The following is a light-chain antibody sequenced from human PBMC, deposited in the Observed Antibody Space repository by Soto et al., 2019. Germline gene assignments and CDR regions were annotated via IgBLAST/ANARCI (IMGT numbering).Light chain of an antibody. Sequence: DIQMTQSPSTMSASVGDRVTITCRASQSIDSWLAWYQQKPGKAPKFLMYKASNLESGVPLRFSGSGSETEFTLTISSLQPDDFAIYYCQHYKSHPWTFGQGTKVELK. J-gene: IGKJ1*01. CDR1: QSIDSW. CDR2: KAS. CDR3: QHYKSHPWT. V-gene: IGKV1-5*03.